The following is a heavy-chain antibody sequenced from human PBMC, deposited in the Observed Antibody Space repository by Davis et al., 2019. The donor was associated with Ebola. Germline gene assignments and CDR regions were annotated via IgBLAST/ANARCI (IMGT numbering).Heavy chain of an antibody. V-gene: IGHV4-39*07. CDR3: ARRGMGYGRVFDY. D-gene: IGHD5-18*01. J-gene: IGHJ4*02. Sequence: PSETLSPTCTVSGGSISSGGYYWSWIRQPPGKGLEWIGEINHSGSTNYNPSLKSRVTISVDTSKNQFSLKLSSVTAADTAVYYCARRGMGYGRVFDYWGQGTLVTVSS. CDR1: GGSISSGGYY. CDR2: INHSGST.